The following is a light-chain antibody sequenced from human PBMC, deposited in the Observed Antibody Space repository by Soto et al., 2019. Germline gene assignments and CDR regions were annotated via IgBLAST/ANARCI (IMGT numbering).Light chain of an antibody. V-gene: IGLV2-8*01. Sequence: QSALTQPPSASGSPGQSVTISCTGTSSDVGAYNYVSWYQQYPGKAPKLMIYEVNKRPSGVPDRFPGSKSGKSASLTVSGLHPEEDADYHCTSYAGSTIWVFGEGTKLTVL. J-gene: IGLJ3*02. CDR3: TSYAGSTIWV. CDR2: EVN. CDR1: SSDVGAYNY.